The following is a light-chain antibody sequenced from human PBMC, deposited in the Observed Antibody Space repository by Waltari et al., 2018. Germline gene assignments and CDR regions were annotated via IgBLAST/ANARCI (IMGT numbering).Light chain of an antibody. CDR2: EGS. J-gene: IGLJ2*01. V-gene: IGLV2-23*01. CDR1: TREVGSDNF. Sequence: QSALTQPASVSGSPGQSITISCTGTTREVGSDNFVPGYQQHPGKAPKHMIYEGSKRPSGVSNRFSGSKSGNTASLTISGLQAEDEADYYCCSYAGSSSVVFGGGTKLTVL. CDR3: CSYAGSSSVV.